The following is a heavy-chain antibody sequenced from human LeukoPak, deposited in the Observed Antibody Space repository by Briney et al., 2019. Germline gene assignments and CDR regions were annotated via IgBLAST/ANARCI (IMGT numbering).Heavy chain of an antibody. CDR3: AKFPHYYSNNAPAY. J-gene: IGHJ4*02. V-gene: IGHV3-30*02. CDR1: GSTFSTYG. D-gene: IGHD4-11*01. Sequence: GGSLRLSCAVSGSTFSTYGMHWVRQAPGKGLEWVAFIRYDGSYKYYADSVKGRFTISRDNSKNTLYLQMNSLRAEDTAVYYWAKFPHYYSNNAPAYWGQGTLVTVSS. CDR2: IRYDGSYK.